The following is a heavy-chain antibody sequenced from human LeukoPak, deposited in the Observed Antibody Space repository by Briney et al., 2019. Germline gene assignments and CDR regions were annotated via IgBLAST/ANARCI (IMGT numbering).Heavy chain of an antibody. J-gene: IGHJ3*01. D-gene: IGHD2-2*01. CDR3: ARDGDAVSAAIAGAFDL. CDR2: VYSTGNT. V-gene: IGHV4-61*09. CDR1: AVSISSGNFY. Sequence: SETLSLTCTVSAVSISSGNFYWSWIRQSAGKGLEWIGHVYSTGNTKYNPSLKSRVTISADTSKNQISPRLRSVTAADTAMFYCARDGDAVSAAIAGAFDLWGRGTMVTVPS.